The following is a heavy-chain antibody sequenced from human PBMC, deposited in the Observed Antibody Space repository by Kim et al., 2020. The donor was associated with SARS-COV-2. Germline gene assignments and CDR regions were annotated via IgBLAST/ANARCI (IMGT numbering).Heavy chain of an antibody. J-gene: IGHJ5*02. V-gene: IGHV1-24*01. D-gene: IGHD2-2*01. Sequence: AQTFQGRVTMTEDTSTATTYMELSSLRSADTAVYYCATGAVVVAAIGWFDPWGQGTLVTVSS. CDR3: ATGAVVVAAIGWFDP.